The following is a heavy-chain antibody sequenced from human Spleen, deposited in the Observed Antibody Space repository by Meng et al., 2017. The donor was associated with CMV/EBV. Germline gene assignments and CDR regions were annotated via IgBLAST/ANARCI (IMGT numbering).Heavy chain of an antibody. CDR3: ASDDNWGADY. J-gene: IGHJ4*02. CDR2: IPPNTGVT. D-gene: IGHD7-27*01. CDR1: GYTFTGHF. Sequence: SCTASGYTFTGHFRHWVRQVPGRGLWCMAWIPPNTGVTTYAQYFQGRVTMTRHTSISTLYMELSGLRSDDAAMYYCASDDNWGADYWGQGTLVTVSS. V-gene: IGHV1-2*02.